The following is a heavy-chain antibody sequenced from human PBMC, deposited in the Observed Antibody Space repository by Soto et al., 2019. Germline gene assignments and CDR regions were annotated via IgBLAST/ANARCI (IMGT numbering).Heavy chain of an antibody. J-gene: IGHJ5*02. Sequence: SETLSLTCTVSGGSISSSSYYWGWIRQPPGKGLEWIGSIYYSGSTYYNPSLKSRVTISVDTSKNQFSLKLSSVTAADTAVYYCARYRLIVVVVAATRDENWFDPWGQGTLVTVSS. D-gene: IGHD2-15*01. CDR3: ARYRLIVVVVAATRDENWFDP. V-gene: IGHV4-39*01. CDR1: GGSISSSSYY. CDR2: IYYSGST.